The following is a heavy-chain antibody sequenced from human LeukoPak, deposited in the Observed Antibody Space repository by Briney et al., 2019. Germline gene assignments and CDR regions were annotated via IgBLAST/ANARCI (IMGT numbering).Heavy chain of an antibody. CDR3: ARENSGYSSRPDSNWFDP. V-gene: IGHV3-30-3*01. D-gene: IGHD6-13*01. J-gene: IGHJ5*02. CDR2: ISYDGSNK. CDR1: GFTFSSYA. Sequence: PGGSLRLSCAASGFTFSSYAMHWVRQAPGKGLEWVAVISYDGSNKYYADSVKGRFTISRDNSKNTLYLQMNSLRAEDTAVYYSARENSGYSSRPDSNWFDPWGQGTLVTVSS.